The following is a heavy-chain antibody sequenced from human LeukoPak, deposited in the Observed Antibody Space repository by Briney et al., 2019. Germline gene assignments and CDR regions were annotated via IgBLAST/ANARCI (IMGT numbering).Heavy chain of an antibody. D-gene: IGHD2-21*01. J-gene: IGHJ4*02. CDR3: AKGYCGGDCPFDY. V-gene: IGHV3-30*18. CDR2: ISYDGSNK. Sequence: GGPLRLSCAASGFTFSSYGMHWVRQAPGKGLEWVAVISYDGSNKYYADSVKGRFTISRDNSKNTQYLQMNSLRAEDTAVYYCAKGYCGGDCPFDYWGQGTPVTVSS. CDR1: GFTFSSYG.